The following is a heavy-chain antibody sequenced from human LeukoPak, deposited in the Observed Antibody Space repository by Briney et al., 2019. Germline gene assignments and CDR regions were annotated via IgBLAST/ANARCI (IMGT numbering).Heavy chain of an antibody. J-gene: IGHJ4*02. Sequence: SVKVSCTASGGTFSSYSISWVRQAPGQGLEWMGRIIPILGIANYAQKFQGRVTITADKSTSTAYMELSSLRSEDTAVYYCARDRDTAMVVDYWGQGTLVTVSS. CDR2: IIPILGIA. V-gene: IGHV1-69*04. D-gene: IGHD5-18*01. CDR1: GGTFSSYS. CDR3: ARDRDTAMVVDY.